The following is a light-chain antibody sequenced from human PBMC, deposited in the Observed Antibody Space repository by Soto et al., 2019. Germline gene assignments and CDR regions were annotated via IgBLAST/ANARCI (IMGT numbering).Light chain of an antibody. Sequence: EIVLTQSPATLSLSPGERDTLSCRAIQSVSSNLAWYQQKPGQAPRLLIYDASNRATGIPARFSGSGSGTDFTLTISSLEPEEFAFYYCQQSRTFGPGTKVDIK. CDR3: QQSRT. CDR1: QSVSSN. CDR2: DAS. V-gene: IGKV3-11*01. J-gene: IGKJ3*01.